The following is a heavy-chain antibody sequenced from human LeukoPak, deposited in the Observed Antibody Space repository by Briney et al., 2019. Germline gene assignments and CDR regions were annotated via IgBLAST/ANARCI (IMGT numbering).Heavy chain of an antibody. CDR3: ARHNWDY. Sequence: GGSLRLSCAASGFTFSSYAMHWVRQAPGKGLEWVAVISYDGSNKYYADSVKGRFTISRDNSKNTLYLQMNSLRAEDTAVYYCARHNWDYWGQGTLVTVSS. D-gene: IGHD1-1*01. V-gene: IGHV3-30-3*01. J-gene: IGHJ4*02. CDR2: ISYDGSNK. CDR1: GFTFSSYA.